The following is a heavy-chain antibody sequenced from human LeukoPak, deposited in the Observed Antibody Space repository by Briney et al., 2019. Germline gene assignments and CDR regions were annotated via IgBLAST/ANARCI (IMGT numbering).Heavy chain of an antibody. CDR3: ARLIRGYFDNSGYYRSYFHAFDI. Sequence: PSETLSLTCTVSGGSISGDYWSWIRQPPGRGLEYIGYIYYSGTGSTNYNPSLKSRVTISVDTSKNQFSLKLRSVTAADTAVYYCARLIRGYFDNSGYYRSYFHAFDIWGQGTMVTVSS. J-gene: IGHJ3*02. CDR1: GGSISGDY. V-gene: IGHV4-59*12. D-gene: IGHD3-22*01. CDR2: IYYSGTGST.